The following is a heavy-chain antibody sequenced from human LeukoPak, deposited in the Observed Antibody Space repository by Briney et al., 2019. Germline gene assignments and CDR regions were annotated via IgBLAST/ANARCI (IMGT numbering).Heavy chain of an antibody. J-gene: IGHJ6*03. CDR1: GGSISSSSYY. D-gene: IGHD1-14*01. Sequence: SETLSLTCTVSGGSISSSSYYWGWIRQPPGKGLEWIGSIYYSGSTYYNPSLKSRVTISVDTSKNQFSLKLSSVTAADTAVYYCARGNRKGYYMDVWGKGTTVTVSS. V-gene: IGHV4-39*07. CDR3: ARGNRKGYYMDV. CDR2: IYYSGST.